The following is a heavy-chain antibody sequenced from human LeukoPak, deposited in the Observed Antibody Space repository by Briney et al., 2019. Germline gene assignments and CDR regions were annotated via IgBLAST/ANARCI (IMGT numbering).Heavy chain of an antibody. J-gene: IGHJ4*02. Sequence: GGSLRLSCAASGFTFSSYSMNWVRQAPGKGLEWDSSISSSSSYIYYADSVKGRFTISRDNAKNSLYLQMNSLRAEDTAVYYCAKAAAGTPDYWGQGTLVTVSS. CDR2: ISSSSSYI. CDR1: GFTFSSYS. D-gene: IGHD6-13*01. CDR3: AKAAAGTPDY. V-gene: IGHV3-21*01.